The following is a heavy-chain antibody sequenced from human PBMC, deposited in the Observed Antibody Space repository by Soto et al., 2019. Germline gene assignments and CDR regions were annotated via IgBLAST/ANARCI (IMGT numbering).Heavy chain of an antibody. CDR1: GGSISSYY. CDR2: IYYSGST. J-gene: IGHJ5*02. V-gene: IGHV4-59*08. CDR3: ARQGWYEVDP. D-gene: IGHD6-19*01. Sequence: QVQLQESGPGLVKPSETLSLTCTVSGGSISSYYWSWIRQPPGKGLEWIGYIYYSGSTNYNPSLKGRAPISGDTSKNPFSLELGPVTAADTAVYYCARQGWYEVDPWGQGTLVTVSS.